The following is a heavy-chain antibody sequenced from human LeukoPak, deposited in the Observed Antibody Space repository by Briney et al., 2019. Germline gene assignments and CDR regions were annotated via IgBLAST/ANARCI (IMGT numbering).Heavy chain of an antibody. CDR1: GFTFDDYA. Sequence: GGSLRLSCAASGFTFDDYAMHWVRQAPGKGLEWVSGISGSGGSTYYADSVKGRFTISRDNSKNTLYLQMNSLRAEDTAVYYCAKRERGFDIWGQGTMVTVSS. J-gene: IGHJ3*02. CDR2: ISGSGGST. CDR3: AKRERGFDI. D-gene: IGHD1-26*01. V-gene: IGHV3-23*01.